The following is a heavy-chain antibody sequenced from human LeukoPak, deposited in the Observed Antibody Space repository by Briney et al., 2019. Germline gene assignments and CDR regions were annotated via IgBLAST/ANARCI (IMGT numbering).Heavy chain of an antibody. CDR1: GFSFSSYA. CDR2: IFGNGDTT. CDR3: AKRNTMVRGGPCFAY. D-gene: IGHD3-10*01. Sequence: PGGSLRLSCAASGFSFSSYAMNWVRQAPGKGLEWVSIIFGNGDTTYYADSIKGRFTVSSDNSKDTLYLQMNDLRPDDTAIYYCAKRNTMVRGGPCFAYWGQGLLVTVSS. V-gene: IGHV3-23*01. J-gene: IGHJ4*02.